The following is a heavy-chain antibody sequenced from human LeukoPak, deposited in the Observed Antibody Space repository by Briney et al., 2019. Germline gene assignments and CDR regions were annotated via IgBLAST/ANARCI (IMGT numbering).Heavy chain of an antibody. J-gene: IGHJ4*02. Sequence: ASVKVSCKASGYTFINFYIHWVRQAPGQGLEWMGWINPNSGGTNYAQKFQGRVTMTRDTSITTAYMELSSLRSDDTAMYYCTRALGSDYWGQGTLVTVSS. CDR3: TRALGSDY. CDR1: GYTFINFY. D-gene: IGHD1-26*01. V-gene: IGHV1-2*02. CDR2: INPNSGGT.